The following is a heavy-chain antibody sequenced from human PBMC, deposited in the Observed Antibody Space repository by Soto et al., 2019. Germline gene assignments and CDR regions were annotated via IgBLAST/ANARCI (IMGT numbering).Heavy chain of an antibody. D-gene: IGHD2-21*01. CDR1: GAYVTSGGYF. J-gene: IGHJ5*02. Sequence: ETLSLTCTVSGAYVTSGGYFWSWIRQPPGKGLEWIGYIHYSGTTKYNPSLKSRVTTSVDMSTNQFSLELRSVTAADTAGYYGARDSGGDLRAYCSGPWGQGTLVT. V-gene: IGHV4-61*08. CDR2: IHYSGTT. CDR3: ARDSGGDLRAYCSGP.